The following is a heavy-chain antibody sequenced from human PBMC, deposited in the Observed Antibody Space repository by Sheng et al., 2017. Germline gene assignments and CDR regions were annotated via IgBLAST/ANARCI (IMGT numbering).Heavy chain of an antibody. CDR3: ARGGCSSTSCYIIGDNWFDP. V-gene: IGHV1-69*13. Sequence: QVQLVQSGAEVKKPGSSVKVSCKASGGTFSSYAISWVRQAPGQGLEWMGGIIPIFGTANYAQKFQGRVTITADESTSTAYMELSSLRSEDTAVYYCARGGCSSTSCYIIGDNWFDPWGQGTLVTVSS. CDR2: IIPIFGTA. D-gene: IGHD2-2*02. J-gene: IGHJ5*02. CDR1: GGTFSSYA.